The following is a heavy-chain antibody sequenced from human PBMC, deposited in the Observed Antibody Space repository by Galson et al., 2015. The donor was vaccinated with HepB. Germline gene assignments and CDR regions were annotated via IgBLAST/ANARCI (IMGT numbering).Heavy chain of an antibody. CDR2: INAGSGNT. V-gene: IGHV1-3*01. D-gene: IGHD3-10*01. CDR3: AREGYGPGNCPFDY. Sequence: SVKVSCKASGYTSGYSFTSYAWHWVRQAPGQRLEWMGSINAGSGNTKYSQKFQGRVTITRDTSANTAYMELSSLRSEDTAVYYCAREGYGPGNCPFDYWGQGTLVTVSS. J-gene: IGHJ4*02. CDR1: GYTSGYSFTSYA.